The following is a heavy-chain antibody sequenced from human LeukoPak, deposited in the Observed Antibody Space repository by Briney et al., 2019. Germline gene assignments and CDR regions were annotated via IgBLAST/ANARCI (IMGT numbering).Heavy chain of an antibody. D-gene: IGHD6-19*01. CDR3: ARAVAGTRVIGY. CDR2: IGTSSGTT. J-gene: IGHJ4*02. CDR1: GFIFSDYY. V-gene: IGHV3-11*01. Sequence: GGSLRLSCGASGFIFSDYYMSWIRQAPGKGLEWVSCIGTSSGTTYYADSVKGRFTISRDDSKNSLYLEMHSLRAEDTAVYYCARAVAGTRVIGYWGQGTLVTISS.